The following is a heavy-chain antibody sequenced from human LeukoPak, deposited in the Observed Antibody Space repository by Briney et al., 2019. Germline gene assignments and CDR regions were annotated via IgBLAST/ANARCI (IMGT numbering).Heavy chain of an antibody. CDR1: VYTFTSYG. V-gene: IGHV1-18*01. CDR2: ISAYYSNT. Sequence: ASVTVSFKASVYTFTSYGFSWVRQPPGQGLEWMGWISAYYSNTNYAQKLQCRVTMTTDPCTSTAYMGLRSLRSDDTDVYYCARENSNLRPVYWGQGTLVTVSS. D-gene: IGHD4-11*01. CDR3: ARENSNLRPVY. J-gene: IGHJ4*02.